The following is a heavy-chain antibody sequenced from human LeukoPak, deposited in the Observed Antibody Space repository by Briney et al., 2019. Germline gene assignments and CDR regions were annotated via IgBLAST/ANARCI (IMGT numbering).Heavy chain of an antibody. D-gene: IGHD6-13*01. V-gene: IGHV4-39*01. Sequence: SETLSLTCAVYGGSFSSYYWGWIRQPPGKGLEWIGSIYYSGSTYYNPSLKSRVTISVDTSKNQFSLKLSSVTAADTAVYYCARHWQRIAAAENPDYWGQGTLVTVSS. CDR3: ARHWQRIAAAENPDY. J-gene: IGHJ4*02. CDR2: IYYSGST. CDR1: GGSFSSYY.